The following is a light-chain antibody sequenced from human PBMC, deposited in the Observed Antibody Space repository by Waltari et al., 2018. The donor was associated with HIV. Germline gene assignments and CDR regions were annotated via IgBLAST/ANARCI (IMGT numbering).Light chain of an antibody. V-gene: IGKV1-5*03. CDR3: QQYNGPYT. CDR2: EAS. CDR1: QSIGRW. Sequence: DIPMTQSPSTLSASVGDRVTITCRASQSIGRWLAWFQQKPGKAPKLLIYEASTLERGVPSRFSGSGSGTEFTLTISSLQPDDFATYHCQQYNGPYTFGQGTKLEIK. J-gene: IGKJ2*01.